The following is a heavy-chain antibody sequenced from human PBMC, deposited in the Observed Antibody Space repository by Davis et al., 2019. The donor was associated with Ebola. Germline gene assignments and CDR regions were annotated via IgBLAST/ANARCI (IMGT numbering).Heavy chain of an antibody. V-gene: IGHV3-64D*06. CDR1: GFTFSSYA. Sequence: GESLKISCSASGFTFSSYAMHWVRQAPGKGLESVSRISTNGENTYYAESVKGRFTISRDNSKDTLYLQMRSLRTEETAVYYCVKDRFTVVVVHGGFDYWGQGTLVTVSS. CDR2: ISTNGENT. D-gene: IGHD2-15*01. J-gene: IGHJ4*02. CDR3: VKDRFTVVVVHGGFDY.